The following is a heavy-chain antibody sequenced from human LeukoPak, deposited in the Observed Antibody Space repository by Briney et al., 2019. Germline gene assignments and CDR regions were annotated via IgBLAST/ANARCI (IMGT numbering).Heavy chain of an antibody. D-gene: IGHD4-23*01. CDR2: IYYSGST. Sequence: SETLSLTCTVSGGSISSYYWSWIRQPPGKGLEWSGYIYYSGSTNYNPSLKSRVTISVDTSKNQLSLKLSSVTAADTAVYYCARLMPRDYGGRDAFDIWGQGTMVTVSS. V-gene: IGHV4-59*08. CDR3: ARLMPRDYGGRDAFDI. CDR1: GGSISSYY. J-gene: IGHJ3*02.